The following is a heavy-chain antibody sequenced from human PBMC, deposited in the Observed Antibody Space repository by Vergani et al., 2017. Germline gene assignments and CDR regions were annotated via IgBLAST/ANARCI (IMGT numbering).Heavy chain of an antibody. CDR3: TRDVLMVYASMNYYYYMDV. CDR1: GFTFSSYA. Sequence: QVQLVESGGGVVQPGRSLRLSCAASGFTFSSYAMHWVRQAPGKGLEWVAVISYDGSNKYYADSVKGRFTISRDNSKNTLYLQMNSLRAEDTAVYYCTRDVLMVYASMNYYYYMDVWGKGTTVTVSS. CDR2: ISYDGSNK. D-gene: IGHD2-8*01. V-gene: IGHV3-30*01. J-gene: IGHJ6*03.